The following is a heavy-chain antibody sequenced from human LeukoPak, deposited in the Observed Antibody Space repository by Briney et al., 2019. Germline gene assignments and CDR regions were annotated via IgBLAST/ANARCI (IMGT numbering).Heavy chain of an antibody. D-gene: IGHD2-2*01. V-gene: IGHV1-2*02. CDR2: INPNSGGT. CDR1: GYTFTGYY. Sequence: ASAKVSCKASGYTFTGYYMHWVRQAPGQGLEWMGWINPNSGGTNYAQKFQGRVTMTRDTSISTAYMELSRLRSDDTAVYYCARIDIVVVPAYDAFDIWGQGTMVTVSS. CDR3: ARIDIVVVPAYDAFDI. J-gene: IGHJ3*02.